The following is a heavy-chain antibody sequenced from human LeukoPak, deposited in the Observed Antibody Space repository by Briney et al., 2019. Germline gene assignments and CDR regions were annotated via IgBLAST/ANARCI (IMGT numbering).Heavy chain of an antibody. Sequence: PSETLSLTCTVSRGTISGYYWSWIRQPPGKGLEWIGYIFYSGSTNYNPSLKSRVTMSVDTSKNHFSLKLSSVTAADTAVYFCVRDRGNYFDYWGQGTLVTVSS. J-gene: IGHJ4*02. CDR3: VRDRGNYFDY. CDR1: RGTISGYY. D-gene: IGHD3-10*01. CDR2: IFYSGST. V-gene: IGHV4-59*01.